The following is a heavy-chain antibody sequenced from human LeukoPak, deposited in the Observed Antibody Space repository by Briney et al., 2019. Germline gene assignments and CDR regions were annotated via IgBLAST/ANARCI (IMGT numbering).Heavy chain of an antibody. V-gene: IGHV1-8*01. CDR1: GYTFTSYD. J-gene: IGHJ4*02. D-gene: IGHD3-9*01. Sequence: GASVKVSCKASGYTFTSYDINWVRQATGQGLEWMGWMNPNSGNTGYAQKFQGRVTMTRNTSISTAYMELSSLRSEDTAVYYCATGPTSNVLRYFDWLQQLPYYFDYWGQGTLVTVSS. CDR3: ATGPTSNVLRYFDWLQQLPYYFDY. CDR2: MNPNSGNT.